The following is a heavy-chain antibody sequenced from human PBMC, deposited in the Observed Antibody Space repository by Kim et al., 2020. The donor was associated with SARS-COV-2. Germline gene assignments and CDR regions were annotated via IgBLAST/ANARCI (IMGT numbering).Heavy chain of an antibody. V-gene: IGHV3-48*02. D-gene: IGHD1-26*01. Sequence: SGKGRFTISRDNAKNSLYLQMNSLRDEDTAVYYCARGIHLSARISDWFDPWGQGTLVTVSS. J-gene: IGHJ5*02. CDR3: ARGIHLSARISDWFDP.